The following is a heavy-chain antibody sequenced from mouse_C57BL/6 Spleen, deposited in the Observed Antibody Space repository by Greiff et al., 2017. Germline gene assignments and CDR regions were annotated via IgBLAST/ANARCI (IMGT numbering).Heavy chain of an antibody. CDR3: ASGGYDGAWFAY. J-gene: IGHJ3*01. D-gene: IGHD2-2*01. CDR2: IWGVGST. CDR1: GFSLTSYG. Sequence: QVQLQQSGPGLVAPSQSLSITCTVSGFSLTSYGVDWVRQSPGKGLEWLGVIWGVGSTNYNSALKSRLSISKDNSKSQVFLKMNSLQTDDTAMYYCASGGYDGAWFAYWGQGTLVTVSA. V-gene: IGHV2-6*01.